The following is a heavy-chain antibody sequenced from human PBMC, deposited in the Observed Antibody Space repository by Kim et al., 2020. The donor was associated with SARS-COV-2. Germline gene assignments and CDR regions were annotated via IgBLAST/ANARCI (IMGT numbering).Heavy chain of an antibody. CDR3: ARVTRTGGLPRVAATVHFDY. CDR2: INHSGST. V-gene: IGHV4-34*01. CDR1: GGSFSGYY. D-gene: IGHD2-15*01. Sequence: SETLSLTCAVYGGSFSGYYWSWIRQPPGKGLEWIGEINHSGSTNYNPSLKSRVTISVDTSKNQFSLKLSSVTAADTAVYYCARVTRTGGLPRVAATVHFDYWGQGTLVTVSS. J-gene: IGHJ4*02.